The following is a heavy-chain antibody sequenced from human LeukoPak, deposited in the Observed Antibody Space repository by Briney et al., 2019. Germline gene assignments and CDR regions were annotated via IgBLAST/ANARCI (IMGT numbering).Heavy chain of an antibody. V-gene: IGHV3-7*01. CDR3: ARDRVWYYYDSSGYPYYFDY. Sequence: PGGSLRLSCAASGFTFSSYWMSWVRQAPGEGLEWVANIKQDGSEKYYVDSVKGRFTISRDNAKNSLYLQMNSLRAEDTAVYYCARDRVWYYYDSSGYPYYFDYWGQGTLVTVSS. D-gene: IGHD3-22*01. CDR1: GFTFSSYW. CDR2: IKQDGSEK. J-gene: IGHJ4*02.